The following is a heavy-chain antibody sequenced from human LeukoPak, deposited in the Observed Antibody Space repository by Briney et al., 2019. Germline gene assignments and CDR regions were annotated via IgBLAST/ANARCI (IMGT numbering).Heavy chain of an antibody. CDR2: IRSKAYGGTT. CDR3: AKAGYLTGYSSSWYGDYFDY. J-gene: IGHJ4*02. D-gene: IGHD6-13*01. Sequence: GGSLRLSCTASGFTFGDYAMSWVRQAPGKGLEWVGFIRSKAYGGTTEYAASVKGRFTISRDNAKNSLYLQMNSLRAEDMALYYCAKAGYLTGYSSSWYGDYFDYWGQGTLVTVSS. CDR1: GFTFGDYA. V-gene: IGHV3-49*04.